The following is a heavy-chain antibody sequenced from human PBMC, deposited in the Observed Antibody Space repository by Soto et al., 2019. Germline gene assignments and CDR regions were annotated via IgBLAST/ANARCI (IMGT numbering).Heavy chain of an antibody. D-gene: IGHD2-21*01. Sequence: HPGGSLRLSCAASGFTFDDYAMHWVRQAPGKGLEWVSLISWDGGSTYYADSVNGRFTISRENAKKSLSLHMNNLRAGDTAVYYGARGCTVIGAFEFWGQGTVVTVSS. CDR2: ISWDGGST. CDR1: GFTFDDYA. J-gene: IGHJ3*01. V-gene: IGHV3-43D*04. CDR3: ARGCTVIGAFEF.